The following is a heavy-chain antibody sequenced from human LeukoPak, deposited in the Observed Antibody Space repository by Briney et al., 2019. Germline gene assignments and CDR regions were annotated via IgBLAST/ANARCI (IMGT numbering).Heavy chain of an antibody. Sequence: GSSLRLSCAASGFIFSSYGMHWVRQAPGKGLEWVAGISSDESEEFYVGSVKGRFITSRDSSKSMLYLQMNSLRIEDTAVYYCAKGGVSSAYHPVDYWGQGTLVTVSP. D-gene: IGHD3-22*01. CDR2: ISSDESEE. J-gene: IGHJ4*02. CDR1: GFIFSSYG. CDR3: AKGGVSSAYHPVDY. V-gene: IGHV3-30*18.